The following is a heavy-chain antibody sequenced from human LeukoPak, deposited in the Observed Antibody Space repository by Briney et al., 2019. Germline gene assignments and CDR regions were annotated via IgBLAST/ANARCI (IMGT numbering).Heavy chain of an antibody. CDR1: GYTFTSYY. J-gene: IGHJ4*02. Sequence: ASVKVSCKASGYTFTSYYMHWVRQAPGQGLEWMGTINPSGGSTSYAQKFQGRVTMTRDMSTSTVYMELSSLRSEDTAVYYCARTGSYYLLDYWGQGTLVTVSS. CDR3: ARTGSYYLLDY. V-gene: IGHV1-46*01. CDR2: INPSGGST. D-gene: IGHD1-26*01.